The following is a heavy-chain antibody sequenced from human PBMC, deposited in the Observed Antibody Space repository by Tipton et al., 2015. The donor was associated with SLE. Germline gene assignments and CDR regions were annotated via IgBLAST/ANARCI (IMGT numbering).Heavy chain of an antibody. CDR1: GDSISDVNYY. CDR3: ARGYGDTGY. D-gene: IGHD4-17*01. CDR2: IYYSGST. J-gene: IGHJ4*02. V-gene: IGHV4-39*07. Sequence: TLSLTCTVSGDSISDVNYYWNWIRQPPGKGLEWIGSIYYSGSTYYNPSLKSRVTISVDTSKNQFSLKLTSVTAADTAVYYCARGYGDTGYWGQGTLVTVSS.